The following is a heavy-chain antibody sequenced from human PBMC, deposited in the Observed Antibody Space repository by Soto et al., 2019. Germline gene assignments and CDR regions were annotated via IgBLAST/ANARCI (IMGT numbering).Heavy chain of an antibody. V-gene: IGHV4-4*02. CDR2: IYHGGST. Sequence: SGTVSLTCTVAGDSISSTRWWSWVRQSPGKGLEWIGDIYHGGSTNYSPSLKSRITINPDTSNNQFSLHLSSVTPDDTAVYYCVRLIGNSWLDSWGQGTPVTVSS. D-gene: IGHD2-8*01. CDR3: VRLIGNSWLDS. J-gene: IGHJ5*01. CDR1: GDSISSTRW.